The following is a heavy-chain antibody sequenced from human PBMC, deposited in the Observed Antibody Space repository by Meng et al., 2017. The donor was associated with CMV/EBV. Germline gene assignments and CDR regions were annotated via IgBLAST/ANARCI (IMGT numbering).Heavy chain of an antibody. D-gene: IGHD2-2*02. CDR3: ARLGWGPAAIPVDY. J-gene: IGHJ4*02. CDR2: IYSGGSST. Sequence: GESLKISCAASGFTFSSYAMSWVRQAPGKGLEWVSVIYSGGSSTYYADSVKGRFTISRDNSKNTLYLQMNSLRSDDTAVYYCARLGWGPAAIPVDYWGQGTLVTVSS. V-gene: IGHV3-23*03. CDR1: GFTFSSYA.